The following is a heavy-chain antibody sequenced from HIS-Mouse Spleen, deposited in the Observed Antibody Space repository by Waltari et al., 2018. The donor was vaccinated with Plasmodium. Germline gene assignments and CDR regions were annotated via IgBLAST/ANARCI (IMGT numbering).Heavy chain of an antibody. V-gene: IGHV3-30*03. CDR2: ISYDGSKK. CDR3: AIDRRSSSWYVDY. J-gene: IGHJ4*02. Sequence: QVQRVESGGGVVQPGRSLRLSCAASGFTFSSYGMHLVRQGPGKGREWVAVISYDGSKKYYADSVKGRFTISRDNCKTTLYLQLNSLRAEDTAVYYWAIDRRSSSWYVDYWGQGTLVTVSS. D-gene: IGHD6-13*01. CDR1: GFTFSSYG.